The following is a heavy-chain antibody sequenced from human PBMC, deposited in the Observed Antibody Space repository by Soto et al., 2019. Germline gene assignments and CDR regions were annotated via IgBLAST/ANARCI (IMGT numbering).Heavy chain of an antibody. CDR3: ARQVGYCSSTSCYDFYYYYYMDV. CDR2: IYYSGST. CDR1: GGSISNYY. Sequence: LVTLCLTCTVSGGSISNYYCSWIRQPPGKGLEWIGYIYYSGSTNYNPSLKSRVTISVDTSKNQFSLKLSSVTAADTAVYYCARQVGYCSSTSCYDFYYYYYMDVWGKGTTVTVSS. J-gene: IGHJ6*03. D-gene: IGHD2-2*01. V-gene: IGHV4-59*08.